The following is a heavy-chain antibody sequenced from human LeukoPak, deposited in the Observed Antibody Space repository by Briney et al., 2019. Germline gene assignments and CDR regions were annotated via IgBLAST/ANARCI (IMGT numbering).Heavy chain of an antibody. CDR2: IYYSGCT. CDR1: GGSISSSSYY. V-gene: IGHV4-39*01. CDR3: ARQGIAVAGKDY. D-gene: IGHD6-19*01. J-gene: IGHJ4*02. Sequence: ASETLSLTCTLSGGSISSSSYYWGWIRQPPGKGREWIGSIYYSGCTYYNPSLKSRVTISVDTSKNQFSLKLSSVTAADTAVYYCARQGIAVAGKDYWGQGTLVTVSS.